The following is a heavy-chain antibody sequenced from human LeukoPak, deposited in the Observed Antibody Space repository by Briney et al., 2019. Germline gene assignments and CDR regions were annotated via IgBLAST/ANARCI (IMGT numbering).Heavy chain of an antibody. V-gene: IGHV3-23*01. Sequence: GGSLRLSCAASGFTFSTYAMSWVRQAPGKGLEWISGISGSGGTTYYADSVKGRFIISRDNSKNTLYLQMNSLRAEDTALYYCAKGYSSGWYADYWGQGTLVIVSS. J-gene: IGHJ4*02. CDR3: AKGYSSGWYADY. D-gene: IGHD6-19*01. CDR1: GFTFSTYA. CDR2: ISGSGGTT.